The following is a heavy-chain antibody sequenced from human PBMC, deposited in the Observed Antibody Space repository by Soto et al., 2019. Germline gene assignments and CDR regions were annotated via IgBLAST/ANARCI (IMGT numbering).Heavy chain of an antibody. V-gene: IGHV4-59*01. D-gene: IGHD5-18*01. J-gene: IGHJ6*02. Sequence: XETLSLTCSVSGASINNYYRSWIRQPPGRGLDWIGYIYFNRGTNCNPSLKSRVTISVDSPKNQFSLNLSSVTTADTAVYYCARHKNSYGSMDVSGHGTTVTASS. CDR2: IYFNRGT. CDR3: ARHKNSYGSMDV. CDR1: GASINNYY.